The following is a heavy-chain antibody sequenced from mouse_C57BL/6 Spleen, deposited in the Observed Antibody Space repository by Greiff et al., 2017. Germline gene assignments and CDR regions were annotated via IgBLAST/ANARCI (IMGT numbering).Heavy chain of an antibody. CDR3: ARRDSSGCVPGY. D-gene: IGHD3-3*01. Sequence: QVQLQQPGAELVMPGASVKLSCKASGYTFTSYWMHWVKQRPGQGLEWIGEIDPSDSYTNYNQKFKGKSTLTVDKSSSTAYMQLSRLTSEDSAVYYCARRDSSGCVPGYWGQGTTLTVSS. CDR2: IDPSDSYT. V-gene: IGHV1-69*01. CDR1: GYTFTSYW. J-gene: IGHJ2*01.